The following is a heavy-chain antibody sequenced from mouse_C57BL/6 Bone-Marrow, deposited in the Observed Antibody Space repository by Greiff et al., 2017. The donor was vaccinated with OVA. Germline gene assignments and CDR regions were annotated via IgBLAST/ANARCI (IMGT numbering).Heavy chain of an antibody. Sequence: EVKLMESGGDLVKPGGSLKLSCAASGFTFSSYGMSWVRQTPDKRLEWVATISSGGSYTYYPDSVKGRFTISRDNAKNTLYLQMSSLKSEDTAMYYCASYYGLYAMDYWGQGTSVTVSS. V-gene: IGHV5-6*01. CDR3: ASYYGLYAMDY. D-gene: IGHD1-1*01. J-gene: IGHJ4*01. CDR2: ISSGGSYT. CDR1: GFTFSSYG.